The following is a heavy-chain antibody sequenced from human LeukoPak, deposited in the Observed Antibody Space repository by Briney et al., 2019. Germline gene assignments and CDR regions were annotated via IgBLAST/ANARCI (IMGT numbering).Heavy chain of an antibody. Sequence: SVKVSFKASGGTFSSYAISWVRQAPGQGLEWMGGIIPIFGTANYAQKFQGRVTITTDESTSTAYMGLSSLSSEDTAVYYCARGDYCGGDCYFTQLDYWGQGTLVTVSS. CDR1: GGTFSSYA. J-gene: IGHJ4*02. V-gene: IGHV1-69*05. D-gene: IGHD2-21*02. CDR3: ARGDYCGGDCYFTQLDY. CDR2: IIPIFGTA.